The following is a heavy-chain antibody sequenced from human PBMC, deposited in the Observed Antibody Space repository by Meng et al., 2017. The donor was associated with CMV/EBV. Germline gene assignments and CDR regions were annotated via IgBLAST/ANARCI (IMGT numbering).Heavy chain of an antibody. Sequence: SETLSLTCAVYGGSFSGYYWSWIRQPPGKGLEWIGEINHSGSTNYNPSLKSRVTISVDTSKNQFSLKLSSVTAADTAVYYCAKDLGGHRGYYYDSSGPLPGDYWGQGTLVTVSS. D-gene: IGHD3-22*01. CDR2: INHSGST. V-gene: IGHV4-34*01. J-gene: IGHJ4*02. CDR3: AKDLGGHRGYYYDSSGPLPGDY. CDR1: GGSFSGYY.